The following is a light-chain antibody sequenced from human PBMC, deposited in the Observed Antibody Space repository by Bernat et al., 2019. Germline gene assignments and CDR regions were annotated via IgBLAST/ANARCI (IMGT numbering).Light chain of an antibody. CDR3: QQLNSYPIT. CDR2: GAS. Sequence: DIQLTQSPPFLSASAGDRVTITCRASQVIGTYLAWYKQKPGKAPNLLIYGASTLQTGVPSRFSGSGSGTEFTLTISILRPEDFETYHCQQLNSYPITFGQVTLLEIK. CDR1: QVIGTY. J-gene: IGKJ5*01. V-gene: IGKV1-9*01.